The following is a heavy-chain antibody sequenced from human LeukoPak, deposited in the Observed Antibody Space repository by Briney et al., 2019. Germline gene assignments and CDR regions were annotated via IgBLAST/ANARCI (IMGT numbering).Heavy chain of an antibody. V-gene: IGHV1-69*13. Sequence: ASVKVSCKASGGTFSSYAISWVRQAPGQGLEWMGGIIPIFGTANYAQKFQGRVTITADESTSTAYMELSSLRSEGTAVYYCARTREYNGYDLDYWGQGTLVTVSS. CDR2: IIPIFGTA. CDR1: GGTFSSYA. J-gene: IGHJ4*02. D-gene: IGHD5-12*01. CDR3: ARTREYNGYDLDY.